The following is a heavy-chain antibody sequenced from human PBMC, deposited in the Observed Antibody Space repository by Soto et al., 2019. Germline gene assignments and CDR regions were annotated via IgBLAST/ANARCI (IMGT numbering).Heavy chain of an antibody. CDR2: ISNSNNYT. J-gene: IGHJ4*02. D-gene: IGHD4-17*01. Sequence: PGGSLRLSCAASGFNFRDYYMSWIRQAPGKGLEWVSYISNSNNYTNYADSVKGRFTISRDNAKNSLYLQMNSLRAEDTAVYYCARDLEDFGDSNLDSWGQGTLVTVSS. CDR3: ARDLEDFGDSNLDS. V-gene: IGHV3-11*05. CDR1: GFNFRDYY.